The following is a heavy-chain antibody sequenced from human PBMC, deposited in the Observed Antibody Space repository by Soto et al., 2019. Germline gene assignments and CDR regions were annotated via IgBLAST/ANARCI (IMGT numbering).Heavy chain of an antibody. CDR1: GFTFSSYG. CDR3: AKDRGHYGMDV. CDR2: ISYDGSNK. J-gene: IGHJ6*02. Sequence: VGSLRLSCAASGFTFSSYGMHWVRQAPGKGLEWVAVISYDGSNKYYADSVKGRFTISRDNSKNTLYLQMNSLRAEDTAVYYCAKDRGHYGMDVWGQGTTVTVSS. V-gene: IGHV3-30*18.